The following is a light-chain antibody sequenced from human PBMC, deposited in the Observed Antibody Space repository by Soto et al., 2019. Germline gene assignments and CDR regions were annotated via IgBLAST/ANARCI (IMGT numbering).Light chain of an antibody. CDR3: QRYGSSPRFT. V-gene: IGKV3-20*01. CDR2: GAS. CDR1: HSVSSSY. J-gene: IGKJ3*01. Sequence: EIVLTHSPSTLSLSPDETATISCRASHSVSSSYLAWYQQKPGQAPRLLIYGASSRATGILDRFSGSGSGTDFTLTISGLEPEDFAVYYCQRYGSSPRFTFGPGTKVDIK.